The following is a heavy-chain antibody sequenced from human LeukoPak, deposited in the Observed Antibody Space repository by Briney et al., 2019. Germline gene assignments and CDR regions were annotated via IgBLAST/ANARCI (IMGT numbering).Heavy chain of an antibody. J-gene: IGHJ4*02. D-gene: IGHD3-22*01. Sequence: ASVKVSCKASGYTFSNYGISWVRQAPGQGLEWMGWISAYNGNTNYAQKLQGRVTMTTDTSTSTAYMELRSLRSDDTAVYYCARDYDSSGYYFLPYYWGQGTLVTVSS. CDR2: ISAYNGNT. V-gene: IGHV1-18*01. CDR3: ARDYDSSGYYFLPYY. CDR1: GYTFSNYG.